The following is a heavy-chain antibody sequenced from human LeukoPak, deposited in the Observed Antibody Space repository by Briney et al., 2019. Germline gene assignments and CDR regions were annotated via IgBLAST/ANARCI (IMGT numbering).Heavy chain of an antibody. V-gene: IGHV3-23*01. J-gene: IGHJ4*02. D-gene: IGHD3-3*01. Sequence: HPGGSLRLSCAASGFTFSSYAMSWVRQAPGKGLEWVSAISGSGGSTYYADSVKGRFTISRDNSKNTLYLQMNSLRAEDTAVYYCAREGVRFLELYYFDYWGQGTLVTVSS. CDR1: GFTFSSYA. CDR2: ISGSGGST. CDR3: AREGVRFLELYYFDY.